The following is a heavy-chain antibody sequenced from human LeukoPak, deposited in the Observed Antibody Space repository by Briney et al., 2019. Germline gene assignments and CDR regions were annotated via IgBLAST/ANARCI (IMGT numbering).Heavy chain of an antibody. Sequence: PGGSLRLSCAASGFTVSSNYMSWVRQAPGKGLEWVSVIYSGGSTYYADSVKGRFTISRDNSKNTLYLQMNSLRAEDTAVYYCAPHYSSGWYRGGPALRFDYWGQGTLVTVSS. J-gene: IGHJ4*02. CDR1: GFTVSSNY. CDR3: APHYSSGWYRGGPALRFDY. D-gene: IGHD6-19*01. V-gene: IGHV3-66*01. CDR2: IYSGGST.